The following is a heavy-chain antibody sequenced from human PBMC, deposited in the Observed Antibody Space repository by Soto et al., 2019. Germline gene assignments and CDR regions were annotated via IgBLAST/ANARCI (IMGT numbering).Heavy chain of an antibody. CDR2: IIPILGIA. J-gene: IGHJ6*02. CDR1: GGTFSSYT. D-gene: IGHD2-2*01. CDR3: ARADIVVVPAASSHYYYYGMDV. Sequence: GASVKVSCKASGGTFSSYTISWVRQAPGQGLEWMGRIIPILGIANYAQKFQGRVTITADKSTSTAYMELSSLRSEDTAVYYCARADIVVVPAASSHYYYYGMDVWGQGTTVTVS. V-gene: IGHV1-69*02.